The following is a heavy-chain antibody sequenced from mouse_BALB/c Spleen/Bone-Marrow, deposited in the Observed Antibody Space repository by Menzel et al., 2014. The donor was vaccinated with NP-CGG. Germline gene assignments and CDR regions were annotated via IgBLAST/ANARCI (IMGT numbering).Heavy chain of an antibody. Sequence: VQLQQSGAELVKPGASVKLSCTASGFNIKDTYMHWVKQRPEQGLEWIGRIDPANGNTKYDPKFQGKATITADTSSNTAYLQLSSLTSEDTPVYYCARGYYDYVYAMDYWGQGTSVTVSS. CDR2: IDPANGNT. D-gene: IGHD2-4*01. V-gene: IGHV14-3*02. CDR3: ARGYYDYVYAMDY. CDR1: GFNIKDTY. J-gene: IGHJ4*01.